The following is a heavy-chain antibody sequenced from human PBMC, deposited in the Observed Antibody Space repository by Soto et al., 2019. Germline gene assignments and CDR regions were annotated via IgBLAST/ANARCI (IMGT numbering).Heavy chain of an antibody. D-gene: IGHD3-16*01. V-gene: IGHV3-64D*08. CDR3: VKDPKSRPFGGKKPTWDDY. Sequence: GGSLRLSCSASGFTFSSYAMHWVRQAPGKGLEYVSAISSNGGSTYYADSVKGRFTISRDNSKNTLYLQMSSLRAEDTAVYYCVKDPKSRPFGGKKPTWDDYWGQGTLVTVSS. CDR2: ISSNGGST. J-gene: IGHJ4*02. CDR1: GFTFSSYA.